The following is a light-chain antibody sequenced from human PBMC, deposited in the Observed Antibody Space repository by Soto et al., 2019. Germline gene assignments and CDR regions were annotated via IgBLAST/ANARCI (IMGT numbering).Light chain of an antibody. CDR3: QQSFSTPLT. Sequence: DIQMTQSPSSLSPSVGDRVTITCRASRSISDWLAWYQQKPGKAPKLLIYAASSLQSGVPSRFSGSGSGTDFTLTISSLQPEDFATYYCQQSFSTPLTFGQVTKVDIK. CDR1: RSISDW. CDR2: AAS. J-gene: IGKJ1*01. V-gene: IGKV1-39*01.